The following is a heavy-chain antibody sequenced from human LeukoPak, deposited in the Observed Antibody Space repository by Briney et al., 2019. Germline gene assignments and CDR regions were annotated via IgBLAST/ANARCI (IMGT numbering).Heavy chain of an antibody. CDR1: DDSITMYY. D-gene: IGHD1-1*01. CDR2: VDHTGST. Sequence: SETLSLTCSVSDDSITMYYWTWMRQPPGKGLEWIGYVDHTGSTNFNPSLNGRVSISRDTTKNLFSLRLRSVTAADTAVYFCARGRVSSSTWYSTYYYYFYMDVWGKGTTVTVSS. J-gene: IGHJ6*03. CDR3: ARGRVSSSTWYSTYYYYFYMDV. V-gene: IGHV4-59*01.